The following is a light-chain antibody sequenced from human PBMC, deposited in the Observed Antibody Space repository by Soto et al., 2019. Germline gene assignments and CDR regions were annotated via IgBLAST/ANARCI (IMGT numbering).Light chain of an antibody. J-gene: IGKJ4*01. CDR2: AAS. CDR1: QGIGRS. V-gene: IGKV1D-16*01. Sequence: DIQMTQSPSSLSASVGARVTITCRASQGIGRSLAWYQQKSDKAPKSLIYAASSLQSGVPSRFSGSGSGTDFTLTINSLQPEDFATYYCQQYNSYPTFGGGTKVEIK. CDR3: QQYNSYPT.